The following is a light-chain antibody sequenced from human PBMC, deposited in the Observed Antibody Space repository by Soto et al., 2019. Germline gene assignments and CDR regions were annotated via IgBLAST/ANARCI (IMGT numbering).Light chain of an antibody. V-gene: IGKV3-11*01. CDR1: QSVGSY. CDR2: EAA. J-gene: IGKJ1*01. CDR3: QQRSNWPRT. Sequence: EIVLTQSPATLSLSPGERATLSCRASQSVGSYLAWYQQKPGQAPRLLIYEAAKRDTGIPARFSGSGSGTDFALTLSSLEPEDFAVYYCQQRSNWPRTVGQGTKGEIK.